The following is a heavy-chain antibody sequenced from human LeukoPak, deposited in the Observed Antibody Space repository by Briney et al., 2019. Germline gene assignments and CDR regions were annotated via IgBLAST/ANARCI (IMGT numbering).Heavy chain of an antibody. CDR1: GYSISSGYY. J-gene: IGHJ5*02. CDR3: ARGLRITVWGQNWFDP. Sequence: SESLSLTCTVSGYSISSGYYWGRIRQPPGKGLEWIGRIYHSGSTYYNPSLKSRVTISVDTSKNQFSLKLSSVTAADTAVYYCARGLRITVWGQNWFDPWGQGTLVTVSS. D-gene: IGHD1-14*01. CDR2: IYHSGST. V-gene: IGHV4-38-2*02.